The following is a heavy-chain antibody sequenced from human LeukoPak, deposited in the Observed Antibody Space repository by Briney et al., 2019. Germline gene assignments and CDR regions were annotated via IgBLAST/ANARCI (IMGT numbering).Heavy chain of an antibody. CDR2: VNQSGGS. CDR3: AVRLTTGRLGTATTWFDP. Sequence: SETLCLTCAVYGESFDSFYWNWVRQAPGKGLEWLGEVNQSGGSDYNPALESRVAISADASKRQFSLKLISVTAADTAVYYCAVRLTTGRLGTATTWFDPWGQGTLVSVSS. V-gene: IGHV4-34*01. J-gene: IGHJ5*02. D-gene: IGHD1-1*01. CDR1: GESFDSFY.